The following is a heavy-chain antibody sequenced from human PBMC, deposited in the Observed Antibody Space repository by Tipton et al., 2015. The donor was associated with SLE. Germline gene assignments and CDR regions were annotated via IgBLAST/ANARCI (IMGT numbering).Heavy chain of an antibody. CDR2: ISYDGSNK. CDR3: ARDGIVVVPAIINWFDP. V-gene: IGHV3-30*03. Sequence: SLRLSCAASGFTFSSYGMHWVRQAPGKGLEWVAVISYDGSNKYYADSVKGRFTISRDNSKNTLYLQMNSLRAEDTAVYYCARDGIVVVPAIINWFDPWGQGTLVTVSS. D-gene: IGHD2-2*01. CDR1: GFTFSSYG. J-gene: IGHJ5*02.